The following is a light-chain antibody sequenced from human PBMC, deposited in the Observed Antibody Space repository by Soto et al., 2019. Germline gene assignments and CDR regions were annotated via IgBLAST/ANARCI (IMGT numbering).Light chain of an antibody. CDR3: SSYPNTGTLVV. CDR1: GSDIGTYNF. J-gene: IGLJ3*02. Sequence: QSALTQPASVSGSPGQSITISCSGSGSDIGTYNFVSWYQHHPGRAPKLIISEVANRPSGVSDRFSGSKSGSLASLTISGLQADYEAVYYCSSYPNTGTLVVFGVGTKVTVL. V-gene: IGLV2-14*01. CDR2: EVA.